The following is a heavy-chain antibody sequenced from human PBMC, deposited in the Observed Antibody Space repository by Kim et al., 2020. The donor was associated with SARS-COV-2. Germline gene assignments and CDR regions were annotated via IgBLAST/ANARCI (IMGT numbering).Heavy chain of an antibody. D-gene: IGHD3-3*01. V-gene: IGHV4-59*01. CDR3: ARVGYDFWSGYRGPNYYYYGMDV. CDR2: IYYSGST. J-gene: IGHJ6*02. CDR1: GGSISSYY. Sequence: SETLSLTCTVSGGSISSYYWSWIRQPPGKGLEWIGYIYYSGSTNYNPSLKSRVTISVDTSKNQFSLKLSSVTAADTAVYYCARVGYDFWSGYRGPNYYYYGMDVWGQGTTVTVSS.